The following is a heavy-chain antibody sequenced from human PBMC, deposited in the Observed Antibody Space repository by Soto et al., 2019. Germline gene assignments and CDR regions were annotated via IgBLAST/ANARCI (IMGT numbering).Heavy chain of an antibody. CDR3: AREGWGWYIIYYYYGMDV. V-gene: IGHV1-18*01. CDR1: GYTFTSYG. D-gene: IGHD6-19*01. J-gene: IGHJ6*02. Sequence: QVQLVQSGAEVKKPGASVKVSCKASGYTFTSYGISWVRQAPGQGLEWMGWISAYNGNTNYAQKLQGRVTMTTATSTGTAYMELRSLRSDDTAVYYCAREGWGWYIIYYYYGMDVWGQGTTVTVSS. CDR2: ISAYNGNT.